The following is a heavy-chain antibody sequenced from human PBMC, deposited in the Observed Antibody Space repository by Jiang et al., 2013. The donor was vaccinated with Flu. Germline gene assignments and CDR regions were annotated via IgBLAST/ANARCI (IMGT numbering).Heavy chain of an antibody. D-gene: IGHD3-22*01. CDR2: ISSSSNYI. V-gene: IGHV3-21*01. CDR3: ARMKYYYDGTGFYFDAFDI. J-gene: IGHJ3*02. Sequence: QLVESGGALVQPGGSLRLSCATSGFTFSSYAMSWVRQAPGKGLEWVSSISSSSNYIYYADSVKGRFTISRDNANNSLFLQMNSLRAEDTAVYYCARMKYYYDGTGFYFDAFDIWGQGTMVTVSS. CDR1: GFTFSSYA.